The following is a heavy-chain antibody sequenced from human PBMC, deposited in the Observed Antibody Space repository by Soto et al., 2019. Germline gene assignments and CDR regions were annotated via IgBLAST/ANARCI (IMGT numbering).Heavy chain of an antibody. Sequence: PGGALRLSCVGTGFAFGNYAVTWVRQAPGKGLECISAITDGGDNSIYAGSERGRFTMSRDNSNNVVYLQMNSLRVEDSARYYCAKGSLQWCSGYGPCYPLDLWGQGAPVTVSS. J-gene: IGHJ5*02. CDR2: ITDGGDNS. V-gene: IGHV3-23*01. CDR3: AKGSLQWCSGYGPCYPLDL. D-gene: IGHD4-4*01. CDR1: GFAFGNYA.